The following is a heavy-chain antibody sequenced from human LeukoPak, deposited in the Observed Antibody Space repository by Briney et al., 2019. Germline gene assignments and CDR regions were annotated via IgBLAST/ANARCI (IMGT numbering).Heavy chain of an antibody. J-gene: IGHJ4*02. CDR1: GFTFSSYA. V-gene: IGHV3-23*01. CDR2: ISGSGGST. Sequence: GGSLRLSCAASGFTFSSYAMSWVRQAPGRGLEWVSAISGSGGSTYYADSVRGRFTISRDNSKNTQYLQMNSLSAEDTAVYYCAKDLARWGRSGYYYDYWGQGTLVTVSS. CDR3: AKDLARWGRSGYYYDY. D-gene: IGHD5-12*01.